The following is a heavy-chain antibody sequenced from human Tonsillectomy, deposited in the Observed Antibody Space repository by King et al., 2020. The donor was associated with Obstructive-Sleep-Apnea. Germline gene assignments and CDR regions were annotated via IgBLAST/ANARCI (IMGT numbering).Heavy chain of an antibody. CDR3: ARDRDIVVVVADTGGYYYGMDV. D-gene: IGHD2-15*01. V-gene: IGHV3-30-3*01. CDR1: GFTFSSYA. CDR2: ISYDGSNK. J-gene: IGHJ6*02. Sequence: VQLVESGGGVVQPGRSLRLSCAASGFTFSSYAMHWVRQAPGKGLEWVAVISYDGSNKYYADSVKGRFTISRDNSKNTLYLQMNSLRAEDTAVYYCARDRDIVVVVADTGGYYYGMDVWGQGTTVTVSS.